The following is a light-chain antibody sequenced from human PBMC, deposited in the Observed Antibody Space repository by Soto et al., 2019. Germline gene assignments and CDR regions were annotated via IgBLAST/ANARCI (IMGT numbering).Light chain of an antibody. V-gene: IGKV3-11*01. CDR3: QHRANWLGT. Sequence: EIVLTQSPATLSLSPGERATLSCRASQSVGSFLAWYQQKSGQTPRLLIYDASNRVTGIPARFSGSGSRTDFTLTISSLEPEDFAVHYCQHRANWLGTFGPGTKVDMK. CDR1: QSVGSF. J-gene: IGKJ3*01. CDR2: DAS.